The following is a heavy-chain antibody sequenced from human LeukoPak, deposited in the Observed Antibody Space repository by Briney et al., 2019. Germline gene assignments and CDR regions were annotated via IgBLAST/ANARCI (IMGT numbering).Heavy chain of an antibody. CDR3: ARQADGWLQNYFDY. CDR2: IYYSGST. Sequence: PSETLSLTCTVSGGSISSYYWSWIRQPPGKGLEWIGYIYYSGSTNYNPSLKSRVTISVDTSKNQFSLKLSSVTAADTAVYYCARQADGWLQNYFDYWGQGTLVTVSS. D-gene: IGHD5-24*01. V-gene: IGHV4-59*01. CDR1: GGSISSYY. J-gene: IGHJ4*02.